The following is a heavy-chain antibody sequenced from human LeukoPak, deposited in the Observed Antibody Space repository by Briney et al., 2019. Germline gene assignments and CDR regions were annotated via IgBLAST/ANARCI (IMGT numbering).Heavy chain of an antibody. V-gene: IGHV4-59*01. CDR2: IDYSGST. Sequence: SETLSLTCTVPGGSISRYYWSWIRQPPGKGLEWIAYIDYSGSTNYNPALKSRLTISLDASKNQTALKLSSGTAADTAVYYCARDRRRDLLHAFDIWGQGTMVTVSS. CDR1: GGSISRYY. CDR3: ARDRRRDLLHAFDI. J-gene: IGHJ3*02. D-gene: IGHD1-26*01.